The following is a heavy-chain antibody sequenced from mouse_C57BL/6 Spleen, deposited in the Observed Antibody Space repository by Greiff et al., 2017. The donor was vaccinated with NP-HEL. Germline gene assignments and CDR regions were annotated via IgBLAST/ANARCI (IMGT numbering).Heavy chain of an antibody. D-gene: IGHD1-1*01. CDR1: GYTFTSYW. CDR3: ARGYYGSSYDWYFDV. Sequence: VKLQQPGAELVRPGSSVKLSCKASGYTFTSYWMDWVKQRPGQGLEWIGNIYPSDSETHYNQKFKDKATLTVDKSSSTAYMQLSSLPSEDSAVYYCARGYYGSSYDWYFDVWGTGTTVTVAS. CDR2: IYPSDSET. V-gene: IGHV1-61*01. J-gene: IGHJ1*03.